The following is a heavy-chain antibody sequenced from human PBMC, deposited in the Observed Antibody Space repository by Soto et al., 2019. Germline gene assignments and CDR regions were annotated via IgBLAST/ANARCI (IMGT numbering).Heavy chain of an antibody. CDR3: ARDSGIAAAGLDY. CDR2: IYYSGST. CDR1: GGSVSSGSYY. V-gene: IGHV4-61*01. J-gene: IGHJ4*02. Sequence: KPSETLSLTCTVSGGSVSSGSYYWSWIRQPPGKGLEWIGYIYYSGSTDYNPSLKSRVTLSVDTSKNQFSLNLSSLTAADTAVYYCARDSGIAAAGLDYWGQGTLVTVSS. D-gene: IGHD6-13*01.